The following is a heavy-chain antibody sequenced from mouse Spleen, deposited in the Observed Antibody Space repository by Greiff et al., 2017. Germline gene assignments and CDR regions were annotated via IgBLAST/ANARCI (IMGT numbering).Heavy chain of an antibody. J-gene: IGHJ2*01. Sequence: EVKLMESGGGLVQPGGSLKLSCAASGFTFSDYYMYWVRQTPEKRLEWVAYISNGGGSTYYPDTVKGRFTISRDNAKNTLYLQMSRLKSEDTAMYYCARDSGSYYFDYWGQGTTLTVSS. D-gene: IGHD3-1*01. V-gene: IGHV5-12*01. CDR1: GFTFSDYY. CDR2: ISNGGGST. CDR3: ARDSGSYYFDY.